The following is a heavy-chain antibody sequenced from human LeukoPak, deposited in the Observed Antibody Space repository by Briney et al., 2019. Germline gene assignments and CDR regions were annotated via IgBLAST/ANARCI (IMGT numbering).Heavy chain of an antibody. CDR1: GFTFSSYS. CDR3: ARDFVCSSTSCYHGYLVATIGSFDY. Sequence: GGSLRLSCAASGFTFSSYSMNWVRQAPGKGLEWVSYISSSSSTIYYADSVKGRFTISRDNAKNSLYLQMNSLRAEDTAVYYCARDFVCSSTSCYHGYLVATIGSFDYWGQGTLVTVSS. D-gene: IGHD2-2*01. J-gene: IGHJ4*02. V-gene: IGHV3-48*01. CDR2: ISSSSSTI.